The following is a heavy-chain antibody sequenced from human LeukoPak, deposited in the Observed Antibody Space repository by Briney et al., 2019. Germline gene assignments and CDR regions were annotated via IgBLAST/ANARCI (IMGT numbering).Heavy chain of an antibody. CDR1: GFSLSTSGMC. Sequence: SGPALVKPTQTLTLTCTFSGFSLSTSGMCVSWIRQPPGKALEWLARIDWDDDKYYSTPLKTRLTISKDTSKNQVVLTMTNMDPVDTATYYCARIYSRSSWIDYWGQGTLVTVSS. D-gene: IGHD6-13*01. CDR2: IDWDDDK. J-gene: IGHJ4*02. V-gene: IGHV2-70*11. CDR3: ARIYSRSSWIDY.